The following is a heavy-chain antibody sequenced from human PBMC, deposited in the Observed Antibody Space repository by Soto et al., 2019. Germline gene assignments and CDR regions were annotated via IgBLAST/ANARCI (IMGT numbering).Heavy chain of an antibody. V-gene: IGHV3-21*01. J-gene: IGHJ3*02. Sequence: EVQLVESGGGLVKPGGSLRLSCAASGFTFSTYNMNWVRQAPGKGLEWVSSITGSSSYIYYADSVKGRFTISRDNAKNSLYLQMNSLRADDTAVYFCARGRVYCTGGNCYGENAFDIWGQGTMVTVSS. D-gene: IGHD2-15*01. CDR1: GFTFSTYN. CDR3: ARGRVYCTGGNCYGENAFDI. CDR2: ITGSSSYI.